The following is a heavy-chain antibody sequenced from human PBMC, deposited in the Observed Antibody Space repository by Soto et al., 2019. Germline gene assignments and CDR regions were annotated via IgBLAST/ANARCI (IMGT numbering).Heavy chain of an antibody. J-gene: IGHJ4*02. Sequence: GGSLRLSCAASGFTFSSYSMNWVRQAPGKGLEWVSSISSSSSYIYYADSVKGRFTISRDNAKNSLYLQMNSLRAEDTAVYYCARVIDDSSGYYGIPPPSYYFDYWGQGTLVTVSS. CDR1: GFTFSSYS. CDR2: ISSSSSYI. D-gene: IGHD3-22*01. V-gene: IGHV3-21*01. CDR3: ARVIDDSSGYYGIPPPSYYFDY.